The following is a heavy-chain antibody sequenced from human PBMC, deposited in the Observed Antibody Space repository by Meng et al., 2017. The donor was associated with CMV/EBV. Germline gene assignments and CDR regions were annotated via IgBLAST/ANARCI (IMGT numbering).Heavy chain of an antibody. Sequence: GGSLRLSCAASAFTYINYWMMWVRQAPGKGLEWVANINQDGSDKYYVDSVKGRFTISRGNAEKSLYLQMSSLRAEDTAVYYCASHGGYWGQGTLVTVSS. CDR3: ASHGGY. D-gene: IGHD3-16*01. J-gene: IGHJ4*02. V-gene: IGHV3-7*01. CDR2: INQDGSDK. CDR1: AFTYINYW.